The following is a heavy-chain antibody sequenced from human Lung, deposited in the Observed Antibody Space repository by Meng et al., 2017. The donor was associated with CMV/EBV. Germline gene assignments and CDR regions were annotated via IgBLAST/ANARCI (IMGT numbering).Heavy chain of an antibody. CDR3: ARTRIEVEPDGRKIKYYNYGMDV. Sequence: ASVXVSCKASGYTFTTYDINWVRQATGQGLEWMGWMNPNSGNTGYAQKFQGRVTLTRVPSISTAYMELSSLTSDDTAVYYCARTRIEVEPDGRKIKYYNYGMDVXGQGXTVTVSS. J-gene: IGHJ6*02. D-gene: IGHD2-2*01. CDR1: GYTFTTYD. V-gene: IGHV1-8*01. CDR2: MNPNSGNT.